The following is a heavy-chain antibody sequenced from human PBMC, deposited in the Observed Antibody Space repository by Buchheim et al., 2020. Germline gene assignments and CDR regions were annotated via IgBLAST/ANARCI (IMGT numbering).Heavy chain of an antibody. V-gene: IGHV1-2*04. Sequence: QVQLVQSGAEVKKPGASVKVSCKASGYIFKNYYVHWVRQAPGQGLEWMGWINPKSGGTNYAQKFQGWATMTSDTSISTAYIELSRRTSDDTAVYFCALLGFCSGGGCYPGPAYWGQGTL. CDR2: INPKSGGT. CDR3: ALLGFCSGGGCYPGPAY. D-gene: IGHD2-15*01. J-gene: IGHJ4*02. CDR1: GYIFKNYY.